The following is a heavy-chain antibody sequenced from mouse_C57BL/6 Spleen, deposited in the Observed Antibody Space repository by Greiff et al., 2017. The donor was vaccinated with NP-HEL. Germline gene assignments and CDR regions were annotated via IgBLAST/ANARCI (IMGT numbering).Heavy chain of an antibody. CDR3: ARYYAWFAY. CDR1: GFTFSSYA. J-gene: IGHJ3*01. D-gene: IGHD1-1*02. Sequence: EVQGVESGGGLVKPGGSLKLSCAASGFTFSSYAMSWVRQTPEKRLEWVATISDGGSYTYYPDNVKGRFTISRDNAKNNLYLQMSHLKSEDTAMYYCARYYAWFAYWGQGTLVTGSA. CDR2: ISDGGSYT. V-gene: IGHV5-4*01.